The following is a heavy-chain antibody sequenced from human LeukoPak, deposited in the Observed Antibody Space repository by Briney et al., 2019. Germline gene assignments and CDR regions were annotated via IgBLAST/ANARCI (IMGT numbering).Heavy chain of an antibody. Sequence: PSETLSLTCAVYGGSFSSYYWSWIRQPPGKGLEWIGEINHSGSTNYNPSLKSRVTISIDTSKNQFSLKLRSVTGADTAVYYCARTRIAAAGNWFDPWGQGTLVTVSS. CDR3: ARTRIAAAGNWFDP. D-gene: IGHD6-13*01. J-gene: IGHJ5*02. CDR1: GGSFSSYY. CDR2: INHSGST. V-gene: IGHV4-34*01.